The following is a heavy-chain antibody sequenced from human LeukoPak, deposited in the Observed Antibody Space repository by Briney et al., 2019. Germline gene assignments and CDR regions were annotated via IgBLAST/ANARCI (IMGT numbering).Heavy chain of an antibody. V-gene: IGHV3-21*01. CDR1: GFSFSSFS. D-gene: IGHD2-15*01. CDR3: ARDSRLGYCSGGSCYSDYYYYMDV. CDR2: ITGGSSFT. Sequence: PGGPLRLSCAASGFSFSSFSMNWVRQAPGKGLEWVSYITGGSSFTYYVDSVKGRFTISRDNAKNSLYLQMNSLRAEDTAVYYCARDSRLGYCSGGSCYSDYYYYMDVWGKGTTVTVSS. J-gene: IGHJ6*03.